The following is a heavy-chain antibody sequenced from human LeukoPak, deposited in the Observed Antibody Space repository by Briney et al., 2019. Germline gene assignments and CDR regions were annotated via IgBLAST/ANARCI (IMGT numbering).Heavy chain of an antibody. D-gene: IGHD3-22*01. CDR2: IYYSGST. V-gene: IGHV4-38-2*02. J-gene: IGHJ5*02. Sequence: SETLSLTCTVSGYSISSGYYWGWIRQPPGKGLEWIGSIYYSGSTYYNPSLKSRVTISVDTSKNQFSLKLSSVTAADTAVYYCARAPSAPMIVVVTWFDPWGQGTLVTVSS. CDR3: ARAPSAPMIVVVTWFDP. CDR1: GYSISSGYY.